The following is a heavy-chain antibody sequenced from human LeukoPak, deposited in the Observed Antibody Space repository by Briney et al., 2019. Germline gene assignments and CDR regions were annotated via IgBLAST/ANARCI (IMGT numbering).Heavy chain of an antibody. Sequence: SETLSLTCTVSGGSTSCSSAYWGWIRQPPGKGLEWIGSIYYRKNTYYNPSLKSRVTISADTSKNQFSLTLGSVSATDTAVYYCASPRGFSYGYFDYWGQGTLVTVSS. D-gene: IGHD5-18*01. CDR3: ASPRGFSYGYFDY. CDR2: IYYRKNT. V-gene: IGHV4-39*01. J-gene: IGHJ4*02. CDR1: GGSTSCSSAY.